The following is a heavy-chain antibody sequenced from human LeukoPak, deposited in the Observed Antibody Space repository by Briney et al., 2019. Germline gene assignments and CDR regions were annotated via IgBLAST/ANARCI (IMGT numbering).Heavy chain of an antibody. CDR1: GYSISSGYY. Sequence: PSETLSLTCAVSGYSISSGYYWGWIRQPPGKGLEWIGSISHSGSTYYNPSLKSRVTISVDTSKNQFSLKLSSVTAADTAVYYCARDAGANAFDIWGQGTMVTVSS. D-gene: IGHD1-26*01. J-gene: IGHJ3*02. CDR2: ISHSGST. CDR3: ARDAGANAFDI. V-gene: IGHV4-38-2*02.